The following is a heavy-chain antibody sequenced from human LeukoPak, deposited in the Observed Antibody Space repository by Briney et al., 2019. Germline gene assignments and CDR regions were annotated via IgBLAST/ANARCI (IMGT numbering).Heavy chain of an antibody. Sequence: GGSLRHSCSASGFTLSGSAMHWVRPASGKGLAGVGRIRSKANSYATAYAASVKGRFTISRDDSKNTAYLQMNSLKTEDTAVYYCTPDIVVVVAATWGQGTLVTVSS. V-gene: IGHV3-73*01. CDR2: IRSKANSYAT. CDR1: GFTLSGSA. CDR3: TPDIVVVVAAT. D-gene: IGHD2-15*01. J-gene: IGHJ5*02.